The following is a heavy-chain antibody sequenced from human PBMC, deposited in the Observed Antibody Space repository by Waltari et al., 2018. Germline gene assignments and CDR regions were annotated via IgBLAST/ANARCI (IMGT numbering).Heavy chain of an antibody. J-gene: IGHJ4*02. V-gene: IGHV4-34*01. CDR1: GGSFSGYY. D-gene: IGHD6-19*01. Sequence: QVQLQQWGAGLLKPSETLSLTCAVYGGSFSGYYWSWIRQPPGKGREWIGEINHSGSTNYNPSPKRRVTISVDTSKNQFALKLSSVTAADTAVYYCARVGSSSGWSNYWGQGTLVTVSP. CDR3: ARVGSSSGWSNY. CDR2: INHSGST.